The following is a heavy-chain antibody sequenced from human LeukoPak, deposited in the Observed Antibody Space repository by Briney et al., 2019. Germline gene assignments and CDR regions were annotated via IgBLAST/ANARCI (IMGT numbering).Heavy chain of an antibody. CDR2: ISGSGGST. CDR1: GFSFCSYA. Sequence: GGSLSLSCAASGFSFCSYAMRWVRQAPGKGLEGVSAISGSGGSTYYADSVKGRFTISRDNTNNTLYLQMNSLRAEDTAVYYCAKDIWVVAATSFDYWGQGTLFTVSS. D-gene: IGHD2-15*01. CDR3: AKDIWVVAATSFDY. V-gene: IGHV3-23*01. J-gene: IGHJ4*02.